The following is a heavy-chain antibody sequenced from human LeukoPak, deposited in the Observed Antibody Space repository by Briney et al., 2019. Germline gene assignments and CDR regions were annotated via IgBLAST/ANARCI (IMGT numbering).Heavy chain of an antibody. CDR1: GFTFSNYA. CDR3: AKDSGYDDEFDY. CDR2: ILASGDRT. D-gene: IGHD5-12*01. Sequence: PGGSLRPSCAASGFTFSNYAMSWVRQSPGRGLEWVSAILASGDRTHYADSVKGRFTISRDNSKSTLYLQMSSLRADDAAVYYCAKDSGYDDEFDYWGQGTLVTVSS. J-gene: IGHJ4*02. V-gene: IGHV3-23*01.